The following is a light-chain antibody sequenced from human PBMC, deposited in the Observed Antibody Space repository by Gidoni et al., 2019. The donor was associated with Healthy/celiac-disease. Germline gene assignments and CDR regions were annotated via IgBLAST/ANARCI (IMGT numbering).Light chain of an antibody. CDR1: QDISNY. CDR3: QQYDNLPL. V-gene: IGKV1-33*01. J-gene: IGKJ3*01. Sequence: DIQLTQSPSSLSASVGDRVTITCQASQDISNYLNWYQQKPGKAPKLLIYDASNLETGVPSRFSGSVSGTDFTFTISSLQPEEIATYYCQQYDNLPLFXPXTKVDIK. CDR2: DAS.